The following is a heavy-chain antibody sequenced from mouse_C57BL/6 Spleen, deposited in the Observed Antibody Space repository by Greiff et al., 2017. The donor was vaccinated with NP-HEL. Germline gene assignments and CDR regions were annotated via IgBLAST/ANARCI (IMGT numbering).Heavy chain of an antibody. CDR1: GFTFSDYY. CDR2: INYDGSST. J-gene: IGHJ4*01. V-gene: IGHV5-16*01. D-gene: IGHD2-14*01. CDR3: ARIGYYRRAMDY. Sequence: EVMLVESEGGLVQPGSSMKLSCTASGFTFSDYYMAWVRQVPEKGLEWVANINYDGSSTYYLDSLKSRFIISRDNAKNILYLQMSSLKSEDTATYYCARIGYYRRAMDYWGQGTSVTVSS.